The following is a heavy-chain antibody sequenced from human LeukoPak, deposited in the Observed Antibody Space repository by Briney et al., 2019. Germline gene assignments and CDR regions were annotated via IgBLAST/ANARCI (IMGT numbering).Heavy chain of an antibody. J-gene: IGHJ4*02. Sequence: SETLSLTCTVSGGSISSYYWSWIRQPPGKGLEWIGYIYYSGSTNYNPSLKSRVTISVDTSKDQFSLKLSSVTAADTAVYYCARYIWGSYPTFEDYWGQGTLVTVSS. CDR2: IYYSGST. D-gene: IGHD3-16*02. CDR3: ARYIWGSYPTFEDY. V-gene: IGHV4-59*01. CDR1: GGSISSYY.